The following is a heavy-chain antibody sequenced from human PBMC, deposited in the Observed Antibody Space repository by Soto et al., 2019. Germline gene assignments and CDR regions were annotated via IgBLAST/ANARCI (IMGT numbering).Heavy chain of an antibody. CDR1: GFTFRNAW. V-gene: IGHV3-15*01. CDR2: IKSKSDNGTA. D-gene: IGHD3-3*01. J-gene: IGHJ4*02. Sequence: GGSLRLSCAASGFTFRNAWMSWVRQFPGKGLEWVGRIKSKSDNGTADHAAPVTGRFTISRDDSKNMLYLQMNSLKTEDTAVYYCTTPKFWSGVDYWGQGALVTVSS. CDR3: TTPKFWSGVDY.